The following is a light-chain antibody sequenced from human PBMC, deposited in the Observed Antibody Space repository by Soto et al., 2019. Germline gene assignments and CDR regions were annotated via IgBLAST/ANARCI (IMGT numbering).Light chain of an antibody. Sequence: QSVLTQPPSVSAAPGQKATISCSGSSSTIGGDSVSWYQQVPVTAPKLLIYGDNKRPSGIPDRFSSFKSGTAATLGITGFQTGDEADYYCGSWDSSLSAYVFGTGTKVTVL. V-gene: IGLV1-51*01. CDR2: GDN. CDR3: GSWDSSLSAYV. CDR1: SSTIGGDS. J-gene: IGLJ1*01.